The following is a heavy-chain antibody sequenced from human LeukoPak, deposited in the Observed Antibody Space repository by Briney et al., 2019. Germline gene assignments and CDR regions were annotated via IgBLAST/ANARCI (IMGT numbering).Heavy chain of an antibody. Sequence: PSETLSLTCTVSGGSISSGDYYWSWIRQPPGKGLEWIGYIYYSGSTYYNPSLKSRVTISVDTSKNQFSLKLSSVTAADTAVYYCARGGPDSSGWHPPNFDYWGQGTLVTVSS. D-gene: IGHD6-19*01. CDR2: IYYSGST. CDR3: ARGGPDSSGWHPPNFDY. CDR1: GGSISSGDYY. J-gene: IGHJ4*02. V-gene: IGHV4-30-4*02.